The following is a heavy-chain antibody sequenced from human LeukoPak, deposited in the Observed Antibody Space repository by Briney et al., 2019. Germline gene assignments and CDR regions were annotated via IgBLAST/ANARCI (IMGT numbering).Heavy chain of an antibody. CDR1: GYTLTKLS. CDR3: TTGDRSSTSTGGMDL. J-gene: IGHJ6*02. CDR2: FDPEDGET. Sequence: GASVKVSCKVSGYTLTKLSMHWVRQAPGKGLEWMGDFDPEDGETIYAQKFQGRLTMTEDTSTDTVYMELSSLRSEDTAVYYCTTGDRSSTSTGGMDLWGQGTTVTVSS. D-gene: IGHD2-2*01. V-gene: IGHV1-24*01.